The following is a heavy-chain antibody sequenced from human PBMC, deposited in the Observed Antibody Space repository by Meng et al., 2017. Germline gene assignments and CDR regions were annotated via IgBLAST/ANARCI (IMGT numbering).Heavy chain of an antibody. J-gene: IGHJ4*02. CDR2: INPNSGGT. D-gene: IGHD3-10*01. Sequence: VRLVQSWAEVKKPGASVKVSCKASGYTFTGYYMHWVRQAPGQGLEWMGRINPNSGGTNYAQKFQGRVTMTRDTSISTAYMELSRLRSDDTAVYYCASELNTYGSGSYAYWGQGTLVTVSS. CDR1: GYTFTGYY. V-gene: IGHV1-2*06. CDR3: ASELNTYGSGSYAY.